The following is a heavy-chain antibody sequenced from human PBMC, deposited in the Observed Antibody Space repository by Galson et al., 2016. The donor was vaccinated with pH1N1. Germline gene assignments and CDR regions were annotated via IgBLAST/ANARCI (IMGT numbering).Heavy chain of an antibody. V-gene: IGHV3-48*03. CDR2: ISSSGSAL. CDR3: ARDTSGHATRPYGAFDI. CDR1: GFTFSTYE. J-gene: IGHJ3*02. Sequence: SLRLSCAASGFTFSTYEMSWARQAPGKGLEWVALISSSGSALYYADSVEGRFTISRENARNSLYLQMNSLRAEDTAVYYCARDTSGHATRPYGAFDIWGQGTMVTVSS. D-gene: IGHD3-10*01.